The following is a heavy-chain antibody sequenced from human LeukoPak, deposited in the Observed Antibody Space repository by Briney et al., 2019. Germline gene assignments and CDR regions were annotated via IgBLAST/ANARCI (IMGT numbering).Heavy chain of an antibody. CDR2: ISSSSSTI. D-gene: IGHD6-19*01. CDR3: AREASAVAGRKGNYMDV. J-gene: IGHJ6*03. Sequence: GGSLRLSCAASGFTFSSYSMNWARQAPGKGLEWVSSISSSSSTIYYADSVKGRFTISRDNAKNSLYLQMNSLRAEDTAVYYCAREASAVAGRKGNYMDVWGKGTTVTASS. V-gene: IGHV3-48*01. CDR1: GFTFSSYS.